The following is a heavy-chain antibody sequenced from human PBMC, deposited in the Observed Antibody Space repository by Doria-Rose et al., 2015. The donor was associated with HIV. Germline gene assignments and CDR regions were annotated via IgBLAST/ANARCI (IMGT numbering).Heavy chain of an antibody. Sequence: CSVSGASVSSRGYYWNWIRQVPGKGLESLGYTYYTGTSDYSPSLKSRLNMAVDTSKNQFSLKLSFATVADTAVYYCARMGSYRELDYWGQGALVIVS. CDR1: GASVSSRGYY. CDR2: TYYTGTS. J-gene: IGHJ4*02. CDR3: ARMGSYRELDY. V-gene: IGHV4-31*03. D-gene: IGHD3-3*01.